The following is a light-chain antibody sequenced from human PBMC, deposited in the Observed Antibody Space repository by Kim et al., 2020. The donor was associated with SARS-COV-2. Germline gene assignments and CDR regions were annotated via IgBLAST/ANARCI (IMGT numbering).Light chain of an antibody. CDR2: DAS. CDR3: QQYNSYSLT. J-gene: IGKJ4*01. CDR1: QSISSW. Sequence: ASVGDRVTITCPASQSISSWLAWYQQKPGKAPRLLIYDASNLESGVPSRFSGSGSGTEFTLSISSLQPDDLATYYCQQYNSYSLTFGGGTKVDIK. V-gene: IGKV1-5*01.